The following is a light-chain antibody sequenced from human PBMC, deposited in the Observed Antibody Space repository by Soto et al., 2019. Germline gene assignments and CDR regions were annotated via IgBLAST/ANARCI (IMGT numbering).Light chain of an antibody. J-gene: IGLJ1*01. V-gene: IGLV2-8*01. CDR2: EVT. Sequence: QSALTQAPSASGSPGQSVTISCTGTSSDVGGYDYVSWYQQHPGKAPKLMIYEVTIRPSGVSDRFSGSKSGNTASLTVSGLQAEDEADYYCSSYTGGNPSYVFGTGTKATVL. CDR1: SSDVGGYDY. CDR3: SSYTGGNPSYV.